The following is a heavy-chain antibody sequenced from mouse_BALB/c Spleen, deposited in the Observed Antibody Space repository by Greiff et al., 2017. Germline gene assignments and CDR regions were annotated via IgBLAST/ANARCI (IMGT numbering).Heavy chain of an antibody. Sequence: DVQLQESGAELVKPGASVKLSCTASGFNIKDTYMHWVKQRPEQGLEWIGRIDPANGNTKYDPKFQGKATITADTSSNTAYLQLSSLTSEDTAVYYCARWYGNPYYFDYWGQGTTLTVSS. J-gene: IGHJ2*01. V-gene: IGHV14-3*02. CDR1: GFNIKDTY. CDR3: ARWYGNPYYFDY. CDR2: IDPANGNT. D-gene: IGHD2-10*02.